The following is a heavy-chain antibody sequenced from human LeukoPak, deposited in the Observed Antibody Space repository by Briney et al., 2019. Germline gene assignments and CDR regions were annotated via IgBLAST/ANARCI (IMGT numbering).Heavy chain of an antibody. J-gene: IGHJ4*02. CDR3: ARRDCSTSSCPFDY. Sequence: GESLKISCKGSGYNFANYWIAWVRQMPGKGLEWMGIIYPDDSETRYSPSFQGRVTVSADKSISTAYLQWSSLKASDTAMYYCARRDCSTSSCPFDYWGQGSLVTVSS. CDR2: IYPDDSET. D-gene: IGHD2-2*01. CDR1: GYNFANYW. V-gene: IGHV5-51*01.